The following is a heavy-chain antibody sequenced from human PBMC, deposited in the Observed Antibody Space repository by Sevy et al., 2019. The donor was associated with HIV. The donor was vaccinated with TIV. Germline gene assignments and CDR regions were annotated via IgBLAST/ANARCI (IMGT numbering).Heavy chain of an antibody. J-gene: IGHJ4*02. D-gene: IGHD6-19*01. CDR1: GFTVSSVH. CDR3: CRDGYGSGVFMSDY. CDR2: IYSDGST. Sequence: GESLKISCAVSGFTVSSVHLDWVRQAPGKGLEWVSVIYSDGSTYYADSVKGRFTVSRDNSKNTVFLQMNSLRVEDTAVYYCCRDGYGSGVFMSDYWGQGSLVTVSS. V-gene: IGHV3-53*01.